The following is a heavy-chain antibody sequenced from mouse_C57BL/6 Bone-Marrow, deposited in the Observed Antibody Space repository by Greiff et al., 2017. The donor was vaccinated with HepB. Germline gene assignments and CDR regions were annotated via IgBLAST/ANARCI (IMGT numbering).Heavy chain of an antibody. CDR1: GYTFTSYW. J-gene: IGHJ3*01. CDR2: IHPNSGST. V-gene: IGHV1-64*01. CDR3: ARAICDDYDGGDWFAY. Sequence: QVQLQQPGAELVKPGASVKLSCKASGYTFTSYWMHWVKQRPGQGLEWIGMIHPNSGSTNYNEKFKSKATLTVDKSSSTAYMQLSSLTSEDSAVYYCARAICDDYDGGDWFAYWGQGTLVTVSA. D-gene: IGHD2-4*01.